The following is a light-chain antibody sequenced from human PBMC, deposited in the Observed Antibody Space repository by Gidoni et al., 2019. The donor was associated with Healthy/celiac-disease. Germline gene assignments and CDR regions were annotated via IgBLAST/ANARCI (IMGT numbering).Light chain of an antibody. J-gene: IGKJ1*01. V-gene: IGKV1-27*01. Sequence: DIQMTQSPSSLSASVGDRVTITCRASQGISNYLAWYQQKPVKVPKLLIYAASTLQSGVPSRFSGSGSGTDFTLTSSSLQPEDVATYYCKKYNSATRTFGQGTKVEIK. CDR3: KKYNSATRT. CDR2: AAS. CDR1: QGISNY.